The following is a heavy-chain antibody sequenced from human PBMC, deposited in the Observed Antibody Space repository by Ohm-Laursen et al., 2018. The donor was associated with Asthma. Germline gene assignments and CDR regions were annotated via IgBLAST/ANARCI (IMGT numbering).Heavy chain of an antibody. Sequence: GSLRLSCTASGFTFSRYAMSWVRQAPGKGLEWVSTLSGTVNSTIYADSVKGRFTISRDNAKNTLYLQMNSLRAEDTAVYYCTRGGHYGSYFDYWGQGTLVTVSS. CDR3: TRGGHYGSYFDY. J-gene: IGHJ4*02. V-gene: IGHV3-23*01. CDR1: GFTFSRYA. CDR2: LSGTVNST. D-gene: IGHD4-17*01.